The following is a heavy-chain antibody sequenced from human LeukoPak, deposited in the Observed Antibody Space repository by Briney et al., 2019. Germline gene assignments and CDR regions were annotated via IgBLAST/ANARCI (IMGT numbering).Heavy chain of an antibody. D-gene: IGHD6-13*01. CDR2: IKQDGSEK. CDR1: GFTFSGYW. V-gene: IGHV3-7*03. J-gene: IGHJ4*02. Sequence: GGSLRLSCTVSGFTFSGYWVSWVRQAPGKGLEWVANIKQDGSEKDYVDSVKGRFTISRDNAKNTLYLQMNSLRAEDTAVYYCAKPAGYTGTKEGFDYWGQGTLVTVSS. CDR3: AKPAGYTGTKEGFDY.